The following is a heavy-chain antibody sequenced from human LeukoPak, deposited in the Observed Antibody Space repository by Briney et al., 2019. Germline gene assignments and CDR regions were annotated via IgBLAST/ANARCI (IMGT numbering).Heavy chain of an antibody. Sequence: PGGSLRLSCAASGFTFSSYSMNWVRQAPGKGLEWVSTVSGSGGSTSYADSVKGRFTISRDNSKNTLYLQMNSLRAEDTAVYYCAKNGAHSSSWSRVYFDYWGQGTLVTVSS. CDR3: AKNGAHSSSWSRVYFDY. D-gene: IGHD6-13*01. CDR2: VSGSGGST. CDR1: GFTFSSYS. V-gene: IGHV3-23*01. J-gene: IGHJ4*02.